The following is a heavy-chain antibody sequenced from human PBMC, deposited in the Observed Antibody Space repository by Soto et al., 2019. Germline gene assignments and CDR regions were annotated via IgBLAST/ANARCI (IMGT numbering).Heavy chain of an antibody. Sequence: SETLSLTCEVSGVSVSNRTHYWTWIRQPPGKPLEWIGYVYSTGTTNYSPSLKSRVDMSVDTSENQFSLKLRSVTAADAAVYFCARVRKIVANKDGRRAYFFAMDVWGQGATVTVSS. CDR2: VYSTGTT. V-gene: IGHV4-61*01. D-gene: IGHD2-15*01. J-gene: IGHJ6*02. CDR1: GVSVSNRTHY. CDR3: ARVRKIVANKDGRRAYFFAMDV.